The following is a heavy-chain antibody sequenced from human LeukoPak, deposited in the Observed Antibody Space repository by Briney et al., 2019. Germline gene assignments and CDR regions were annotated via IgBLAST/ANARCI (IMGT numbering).Heavy chain of an antibody. CDR1: GFTFSSYA. D-gene: IGHD3-22*01. CDR3: AKLNYYDSSGYYTGRGHFDY. V-gene: IGHV3-23*01. Sequence: PGGSLRLSCAASGFTFSSYAMSWVRQAPGKGLEWVSAISGSGGSTYYADSVKGRFTISRDNSKNALYPQMNSLRAEDTAVYYCAKLNYYDSSGYYTGRGHFDYWGQGTLVTVSS. J-gene: IGHJ4*02. CDR2: ISGSGGST.